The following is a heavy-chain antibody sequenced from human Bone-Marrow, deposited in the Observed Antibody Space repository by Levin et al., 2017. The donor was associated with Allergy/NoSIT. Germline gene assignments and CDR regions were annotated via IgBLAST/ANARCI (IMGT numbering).Heavy chain of an antibody. J-gene: IGHJ4*02. CDR1: GFTFSSYS. CDR3: ATANRAGSPDY. V-gene: IGHV3-21*01. D-gene: IGHD6-19*01. Sequence: PRGSLKISCAASGFTFSSYSMNWVRQAPGKGLEWVSSISASSSYMYYADSVKGRFTISRDNAKNSMDLEMNSLAPDDTAVYYCATANRAGSPDYWGQGILVIVSS. CDR2: ISASSSYM.